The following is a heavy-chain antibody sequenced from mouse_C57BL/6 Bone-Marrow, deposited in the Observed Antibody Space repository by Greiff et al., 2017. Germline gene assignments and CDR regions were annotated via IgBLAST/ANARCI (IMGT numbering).Heavy chain of an antibody. V-gene: IGHV1-80*01. CDR3: ARERTPYYAMDY. CDR1: GFAFSSYW. J-gene: IGHJ4*01. Sequence: VQLQESGAELVKPGASVKISCKVSGFAFSSYWMNWVQQRPGKGLEWIGQIYPGDGDTNYNGKFKGKARLTADKSTSTAYMQLSSLTSEDSAVYCCARERTPYYAMDYWGQGTSVTVSA. CDR2: IYPGDGDT.